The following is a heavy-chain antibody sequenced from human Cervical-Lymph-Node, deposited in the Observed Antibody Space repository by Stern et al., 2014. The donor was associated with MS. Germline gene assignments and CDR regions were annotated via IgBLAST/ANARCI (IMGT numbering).Heavy chain of an antibody. CDR3: GRVPINYGDHGYYGMDV. CDR1: GGSISSFY. D-gene: IGHD4-17*01. Sequence: QVQLVESGPGLLKPSETLSLTCIVSGGSISSFYWSWIRQPPGKGLEWIGALYYRGSPKYNPSLKSRLPLSADPSTNQFSLKLSSVTAADTAVYYCGRVPINYGDHGYYGMDVWGQGTTVTVSS. V-gene: IGHV4-59*01. J-gene: IGHJ6*02. CDR2: LYYRGSP.